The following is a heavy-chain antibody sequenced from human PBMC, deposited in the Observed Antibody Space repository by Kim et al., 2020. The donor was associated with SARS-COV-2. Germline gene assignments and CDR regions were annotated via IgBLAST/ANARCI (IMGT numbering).Heavy chain of an antibody. CDR1: GFTFGDYA. Sequence: GGSLRLSCAASGFTFGDYAMHWVRQAPGKGLEWVSGISWNSGSIGYADSVKGRFTISRHNAKNSLYLQMNSLRAEDTALYYCAKGPRSYYDSSGYDYWGQGTLVTVSS. D-gene: IGHD3-22*01. CDR3: AKGPRSYYDSSGYDY. V-gene: IGHV3-9*01. CDR2: ISWNSGSI. J-gene: IGHJ4*02.